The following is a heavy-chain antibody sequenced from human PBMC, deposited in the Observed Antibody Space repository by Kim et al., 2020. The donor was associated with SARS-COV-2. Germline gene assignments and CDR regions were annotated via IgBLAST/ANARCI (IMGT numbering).Heavy chain of an antibody. CDR1: GASISSYY. J-gene: IGHJ4*02. CDR3: ARDSSSSWHLHDY. D-gene: IGHD6-13*01. V-gene: IGHV4-59*13. Sequence: SETLSLTCTVSGASISSYYWSWIRQPPGKGLEWIGYIYYSGSTNYNPSLKSRVTISVDTSKNQFSLKVSSVTAADTAVYYCARDSSSSWHLHDYWGQGTLVTVSS. CDR2: IYYSGST.